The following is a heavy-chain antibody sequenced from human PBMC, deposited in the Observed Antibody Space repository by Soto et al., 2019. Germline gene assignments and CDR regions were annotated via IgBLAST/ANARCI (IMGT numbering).Heavy chain of an antibody. CDR2: IYYSGST. Sequence: SETLSLTCTVSGGSISSYYWSWIRQPPGKGLEWIGYIYYSGSTNYNPSLKSRVTISVDTSKNQFSLKLSSVTAADTAVYYCARDRYSSGWYPNGGYFDDWGQGTLVTVAS. D-gene: IGHD6-19*01. CDR1: GGSISSYY. V-gene: IGHV4-59*01. J-gene: IGHJ4*02. CDR3: ARDRYSSGWYPNGGYFDD.